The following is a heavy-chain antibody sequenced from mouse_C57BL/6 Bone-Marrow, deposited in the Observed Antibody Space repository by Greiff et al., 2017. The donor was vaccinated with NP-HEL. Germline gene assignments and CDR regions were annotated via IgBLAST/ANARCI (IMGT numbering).Heavy chain of an antibody. V-gene: IGHV7-1*01. CDR1: GFTFSDFY. CDR2: SRNKANDYTT. J-gene: IGHJ1*03. Sequence: EVKLMESGGGLVQSGRSLRLSCATSGFTFSDFYMEWVRQAPGKGLEWIAASRNKANDYTTEYSASVKGRFIVSRDTSQSILYLQMNALRAEDTAIYYCARGIYYYGSSFHWYFDVWGTGTTVTVSS. D-gene: IGHD1-1*01. CDR3: ARGIYYYGSSFHWYFDV.